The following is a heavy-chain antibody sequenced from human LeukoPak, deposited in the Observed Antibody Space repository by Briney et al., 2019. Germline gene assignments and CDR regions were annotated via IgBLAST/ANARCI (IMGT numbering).Heavy chain of an antibody. CDR1: GYTFTGYY. CDR3: ARVSTYYYDSSGYYRFDY. J-gene: IGHJ4*02. V-gene: IGHV1-2*02. CDR2: INPNSGGT. Sequence: ASVKVSCKASGYTFTGYYMHRVRQAPGQGLEWMGWINPNSGGTNYAQKFQGRVTMTRDTSISTAYMELSRLRSDDTAVYYCARVSTYYYDSSGYYRFDYWGQGTLVTVSS. D-gene: IGHD3-22*01.